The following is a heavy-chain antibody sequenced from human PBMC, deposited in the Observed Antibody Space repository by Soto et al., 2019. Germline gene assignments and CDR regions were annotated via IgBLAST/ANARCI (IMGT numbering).Heavy chain of an antibody. Sequence: GGSLRLSCAASGFTFNSYAMSWVRQAPGKGLEWVSSISDSGGNTYYADSVKGRFTISRDNSKNTLYLQMNSLRAEDTAIYYCAKDPPIPTLTIPRFYYYVMGVWGQGTTVTVPS. CDR2: ISDSGGNT. V-gene: IGHV3-23*01. J-gene: IGHJ6*02. CDR1: GFTFNSYA. CDR3: AKDPPIPTLTIPRFYYYVMGV. D-gene: IGHD2-21*01.